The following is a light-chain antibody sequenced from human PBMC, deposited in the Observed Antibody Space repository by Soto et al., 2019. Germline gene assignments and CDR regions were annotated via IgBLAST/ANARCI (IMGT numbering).Light chain of an antibody. J-gene: IGLJ1*01. CDR2: SNN. CDR1: SSNIGSNS. Sequence: QSVLTQPPSASETPGQRVTISCSGSSSNIGSNSVNWYQQLPGTAPKLLIYSNNQRPLVVPDRFSGSKSGTSASLAISGLQSEDEADYYCAAWDDSLNGFYVFGTGTKATVL. CDR3: AAWDDSLNGFYV. V-gene: IGLV1-44*01.